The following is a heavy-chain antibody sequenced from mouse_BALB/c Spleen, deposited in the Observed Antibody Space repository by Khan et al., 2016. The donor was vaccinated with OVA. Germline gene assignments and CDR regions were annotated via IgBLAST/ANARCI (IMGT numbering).Heavy chain of an antibody. CDR1: GYTFTSYW. D-gene: IGHD4-1*01. CDR3: TRRNWDVAWLAY. Sequence: VQLKQSGTVLARPGASVKMSCKASGYTFTSYWMHWVKQRPGQGLEWIGDIYPGNTDTNYNQKFKGKAKLTAVTSTSTAYMELYSLTNEDSAVYYCTRRNWDVAWLAYWGQGTLVTVSA. V-gene: IGHV1-5*01. CDR2: IYPGNTDT. J-gene: IGHJ3*01.